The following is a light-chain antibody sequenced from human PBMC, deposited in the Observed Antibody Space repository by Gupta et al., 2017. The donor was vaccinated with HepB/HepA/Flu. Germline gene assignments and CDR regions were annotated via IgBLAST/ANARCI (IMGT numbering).Light chain of an antibody. CDR2: DVN. CDR1: TREIGGYNF. CDR3: SSDTHSTILV. J-gene: IGLJ2*01. Sequence: ALPQPASTPGSTAQSITNSCTGTTREIGGYNFVAWYQRHAGESAKLIIYDVNNRPTRVSNRFSGSKDGNTASLTISGRQAADGGDYFCSSDTHSTILVFGGGTKLTVL. V-gene: IGLV2-14*03.